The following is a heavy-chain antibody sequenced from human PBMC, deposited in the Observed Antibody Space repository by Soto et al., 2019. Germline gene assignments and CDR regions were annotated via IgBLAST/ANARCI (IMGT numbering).Heavy chain of an antibody. CDR1: GFTFSSYG. Sequence: SCAASGFTFSSYGMHWVRQAPGKGLEWVAVISYDGSNKYYADSVKGRFTISRDNSKNTLYLQMNSLRAEDTAVYYCAKEGYSYGYEAPFDYWGQGTLVTVSS. J-gene: IGHJ4*02. CDR3: AKEGYSYGYEAPFDY. D-gene: IGHD5-18*01. CDR2: ISYDGSNK. V-gene: IGHV3-30*18.